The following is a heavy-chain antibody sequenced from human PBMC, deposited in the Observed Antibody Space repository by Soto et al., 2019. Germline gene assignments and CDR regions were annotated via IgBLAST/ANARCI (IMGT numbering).Heavy chain of an antibody. J-gene: IGHJ4*02. CDR2: IIPIFGTA. D-gene: IGHD2-15*01. Sequence: QVQLVQSGAEVKKPGSSVKVSCKASGGTFSSYAISWVRQAPGQGLEWMGGIIPIFGTANYAQKFQGRVTITADESTSTAYMELSSLRSEDTAVYYWARGSPEVLTVVSRGVFDYWGQGTLVTVSS. V-gene: IGHV1-69*12. CDR1: GGTFSSYA. CDR3: ARGSPEVLTVVSRGVFDY.